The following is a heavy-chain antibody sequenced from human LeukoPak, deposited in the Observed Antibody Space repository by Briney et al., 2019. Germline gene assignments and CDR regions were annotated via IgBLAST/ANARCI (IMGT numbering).Heavy chain of an antibody. CDR1: GGTFSSYA. D-gene: IGHD3/OR15-3a*01. CDR2: INTYSGAT. CDR3: ARGLRSGFYMDV. V-gene: IGHV1-2*02. J-gene: IGHJ6*03. Sequence: ASVKVSCKASGGTFSSYAISWVRQAPGQGLEWMGCINTYSGATNYAQKFQDRVTIARDTPINTVYLEFTRLRSDDAAVYYCARGLRSGFYMDVWGKGTTVTVPS.